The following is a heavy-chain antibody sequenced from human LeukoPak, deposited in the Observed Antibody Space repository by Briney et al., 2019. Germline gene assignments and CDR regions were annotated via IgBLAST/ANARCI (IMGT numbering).Heavy chain of an antibody. J-gene: IGHJ6*03. CDR2: INWNGGST. CDR1: GFTFDDYG. Sequence: GGSLRLSCAASGFTFDDYGMSWVRQAPGKGLEWVSGINWNGGSTGYADSVKGRFTISRDNAKNSLYLQMNSLRAEDTAVYYCARDGSGGGWLQALSLDYYYYMDVWGKGTTVTVSS. CDR3: ARDGSGGGWLQALSLDYYYYMDV. V-gene: IGHV3-20*04. D-gene: IGHD5-24*01.